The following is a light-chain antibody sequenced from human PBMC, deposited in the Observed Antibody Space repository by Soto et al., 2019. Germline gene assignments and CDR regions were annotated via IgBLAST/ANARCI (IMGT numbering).Light chain of an antibody. Sequence: DIVLTQSPATLSLSPGERATLSCRASQSVDTSLAWYQQKPGQAPRLLIYDASNRAAGIPARFSGSGSGTDFTVTISSLGPEDVGVFYCQLRGSWRRTFGRGTKVDIK. CDR2: DAS. V-gene: IGKV3-11*01. CDR1: QSVDTS. J-gene: IGKJ3*01. CDR3: QLRGSWRRT.